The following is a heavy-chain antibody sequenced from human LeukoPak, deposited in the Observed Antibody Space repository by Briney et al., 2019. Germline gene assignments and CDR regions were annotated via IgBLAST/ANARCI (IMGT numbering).Heavy chain of an antibody. CDR1: GFTFDDYA. V-gene: IGHV3-9*03. CDR3: AKGSSGWYGLIDY. Sequence: TGGSLRLSCAASGFTFDDYAMHWVRQAPGKGLEWVSGISWNSGSIGDADSVKGRFTISRDNAKNSLYLQMNSLRAEDMALYYCAKGSSGWYGLIDYWGQGTLVTVSS. J-gene: IGHJ4*02. D-gene: IGHD6-19*01. CDR2: ISWNSGSI.